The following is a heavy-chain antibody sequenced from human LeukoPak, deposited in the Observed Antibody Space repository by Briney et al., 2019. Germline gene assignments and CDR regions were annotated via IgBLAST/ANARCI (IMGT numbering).Heavy chain of an antibody. J-gene: IGHJ3*02. D-gene: IGHD3-16*01. CDR2: INNNGDST. V-gene: IGHV3-64D*06. CDR1: GFTFSTFA. Sequence: GGSLRLSCAASGFTFSTFAMHWVRQAPGKRLEYVSGINNNGDSTYYSDSVKARLTISRDNSKNTLFLQMASLRAEDTAVYYCVKTMMTFGGVIRTDAFDIWGQGTMVAVSS. CDR3: VKTMMTFGGVIRTDAFDI.